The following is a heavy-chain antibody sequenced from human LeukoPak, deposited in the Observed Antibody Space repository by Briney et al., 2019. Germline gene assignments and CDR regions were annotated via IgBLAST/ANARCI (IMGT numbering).Heavy chain of an antibody. J-gene: IGHJ4*02. V-gene: IGHV3-7*01. CDR3: ARDRIWDIVVVPAAMGERYFDY. Sequence: TGGSLRLSCAASGFTFSSYWMSWVRQAPGKGLEWVASIKQDGSEKYYVDSVKGRFTISRDNAKNSLYLQMNSLRAEDTAVYYCARDRIWDIVVVPAAMGERYFDYWGQGTLVTVSS. CDR1: GFTFSSYW. D-gene: IGHD2-2*01. CDR2: IKQDGSEK.